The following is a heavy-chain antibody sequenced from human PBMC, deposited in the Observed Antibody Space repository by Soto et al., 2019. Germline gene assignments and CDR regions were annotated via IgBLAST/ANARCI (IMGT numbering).Heavy chain of an antibody. CDR3: ARGQRFYDWFDP. J-gene: IGHJ5*02. V-gene: IGHV4-4*07. CDR2: IYSSGNT. D-gene: IGHD3-3*01. CDR1: GGTISGYY. Sequence: SETLSLTCSVSGGTISGYYWTWIRQPAGKGLEWIGRIYSSGNTKYNPSLQSRVTMSLDTSNNQFSLRLTPVTAADTAVYYCARGQRFYDWFDPWGQGTLVTVSS.